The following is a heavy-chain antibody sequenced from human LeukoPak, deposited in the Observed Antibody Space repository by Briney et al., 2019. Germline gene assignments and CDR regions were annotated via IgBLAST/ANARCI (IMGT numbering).Heavy chain of an antibody. Sequence: GGSLRPSCAASGFTFSSYSMNWVRQAPGKGLEWVSSISSSSSYIYYADSVKGRFTISRDNAKNSLYLQMNSLRAEDTAVYYFARDRGDYLFDYWGQGTLVTVSS. V-gene: IGHV3-21*01. J-gene: IGHJ4*02. CDR1: GFTFSSYS. D-gene: IGHD4-17*01. CDR3: ARDRGDYLFDY. CDR2: ISSSSSYI.